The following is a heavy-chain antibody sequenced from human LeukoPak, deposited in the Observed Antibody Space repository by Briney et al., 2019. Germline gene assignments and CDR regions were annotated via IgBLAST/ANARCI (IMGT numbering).Heavy chain of an antibody. CDR3: ARERCTTAGCDKSFDS. V-gene: IGHV1-2*02. D-gene: IGHD2-2*02. Sequence: ASVKVSCKESGYSFTDYYMHWVRQAPGQGLEWMGWINPKSGDTKYAQKFQGRITMTRDTSISTSYMELSRLRSDDTAMYYCARERCTTAGCDKSFDSWGQGTLITVSS. CDR2: INPKSGDT. CDR1: GYSFTDYY. J-gene: IGHJ4*02.